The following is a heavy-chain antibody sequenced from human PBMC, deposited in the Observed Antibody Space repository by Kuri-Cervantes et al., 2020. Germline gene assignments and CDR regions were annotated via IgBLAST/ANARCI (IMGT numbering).Heavy chain of an antibody. CDR1: GFTFSSYS. CDR3: ARVSVDTAMLSHAFDI. J-gene: IGHJ3*02. CDR2: ISSSSSTI. Sequence: GGSLRLSCAASGFTFSSYSMNWVRQAPGKGLEWVSYISSSSSTIYYADSVKGRFTISRDNAKNSLYLQMNSLRAEDTAVYYCARVSVDTAMLSHAFDIWGQGTMVTVSS. V-gene: IGHV3-48*01. D-gene: IGHD5-18*01.